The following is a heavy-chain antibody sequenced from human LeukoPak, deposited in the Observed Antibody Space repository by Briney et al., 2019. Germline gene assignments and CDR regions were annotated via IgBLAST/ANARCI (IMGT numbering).Heavy chain of an antibody. J-gene: IGHJ6*03. CDR3: ARDPYNGNYGDSYYYYMDV. CDR1: GFRFDTYA. D-gene: IGHD1-26*01. CDR2: ITTSSTYT. Sequence: GRSLRLSCAASGFRFDTYAMHWVRQAPGKGLEWVSSITTSSTYTFYADSVKGRFTISRDNAKNSLYLQMNSLRAEDTAIYYCARDPYNGNYGDSYYYYMDVWGKGTTVTISS. V-gene: IGHV3-21*01.